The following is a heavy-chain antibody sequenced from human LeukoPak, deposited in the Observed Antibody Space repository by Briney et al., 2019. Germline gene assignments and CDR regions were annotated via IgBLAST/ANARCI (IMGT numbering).Heavy chain of an antibody. Sequence: SVKVSCKASGGTFSSYAISWVRQAPGQGLEWMGRIIPILGIANYAQKFQGRVTITADKSTSTAYMELSSLRSEDTAVYYCASWGSSSWYWFDPWGQGTLVTVSS. D-gene: IGHD6-13*01. J-gene: IGHJ5*02. CDR1: GGTFSSYA. CDR3: ASWGSSSWYWFDP. CDR2: IIPILGIA. V-gene: IGHV1-69*04.